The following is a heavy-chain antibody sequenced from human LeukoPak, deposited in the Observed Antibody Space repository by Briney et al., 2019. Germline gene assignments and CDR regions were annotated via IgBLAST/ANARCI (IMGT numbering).Heavy chain of an antibody. V-gene: IGHV1-46*01. D-gene: IGHD2-8*01. CDR3: ARDYVDDIPMIKDY. J-gene: IGHJ4*02. CDR2: INLSGGST. Sequence: KVSCKASGYTFTSYHMHWVRQAPGQGLEWMGKINLSGGSTTYAQKFQGRVTMTRDTSTSTVYMELSSLRSEDTAVYYCARDYVDDIPMIKDYWGQGTLVTVSS. CDR1: GYTFTSYH.